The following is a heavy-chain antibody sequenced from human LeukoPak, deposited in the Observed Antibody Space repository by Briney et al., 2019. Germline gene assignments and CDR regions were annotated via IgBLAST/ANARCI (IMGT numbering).Heavy chain of an antibody. CDR2: KGSDGSKK. J-gene: IGHJ4*02. Sequence: GGSLRLSCVASGFMLSVHAFYWVRQAPEKGLEWVALKGSDGSKKYYADYVQGRFTVSSENSKNTLLLQMHSLGADDAAVYFCARQMSSRWLFVWWGQRTLVTFS. CDR3: ARQMSSRWLFVW. D-gene: IGHD5-12*01. CDR1: GFMLSVHA. V-gene: IGHV3-30*04.